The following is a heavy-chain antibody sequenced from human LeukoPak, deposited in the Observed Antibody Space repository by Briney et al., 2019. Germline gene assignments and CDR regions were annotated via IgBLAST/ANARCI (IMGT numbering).Heavy chain of an antibody. Sequence: SVTVSCKASGGTFISYAISWVRQAPGQGLEWMGGIIPIFGTANYAQKFQGRVTITADKSTSTAYMELSSLRSEDTAVYYCARNSGPNYDFWSGYHTGPLRVPYYYYMDVWGKGTTVTVSS. V-gene: IGHV1-69*06. CDR2: IIPIFGTA. J-gene: IGHJ6*03. CDR1: GGTFISYA. CDR3: ARNSGPNYDFWSGYHTGPLRVPYYYYMDV. D-gene: IGHD3-3*01.